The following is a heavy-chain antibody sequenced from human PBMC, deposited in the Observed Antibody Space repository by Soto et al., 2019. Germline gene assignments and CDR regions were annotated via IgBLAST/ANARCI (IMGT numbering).Heavy chain of an antibody. CDR1: GGTFSSYT. D-gene: IGHD1-1*01. J-gene: IGHJ5*02. Sequence: SVKVSCKASGGTFSSYTISWVRQAPGQGLEWMGRIIPILGIANYAQKFQDRVTITRDKSTSTAYMELSSLRSEDTAVYYCAADSTTGTNWFDPWGQGTLVTVSS. CDR3: AADSTTGTNWFDP. V-gene: IGHV1-69*02. CDR2: IIPILGIA.